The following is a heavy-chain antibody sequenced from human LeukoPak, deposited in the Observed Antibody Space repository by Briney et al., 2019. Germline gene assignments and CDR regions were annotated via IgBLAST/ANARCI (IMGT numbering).Heavy chain of an antibody. CDR3: ARCSGWAFKN. CDR1: GFTFSSYE. CDR2: INQDGSEK. V-gene: IGHV3-7*01. D-gene: IGHD6-19*01. J-gene: IGHJ4*02. Sequence: GGSLRLSCAASGFTFSSYEMNWVRQAPGKGLEWVANINQDGSEKNYVDSVKGRFTISRDSAKNSLYLQMDSLRVEDTAIYYCARCSGWAFKNWGQGTLVTVSS.